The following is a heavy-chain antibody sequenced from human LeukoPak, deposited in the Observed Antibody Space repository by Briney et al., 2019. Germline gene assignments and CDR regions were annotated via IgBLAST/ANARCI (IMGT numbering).Heavy chain of an antibody. CDR3: ARDSEYSYGPPNY. CDR2: INPNSGGT. D-gene: IGHD5-18*01. V-gene: IGHV1-2*02. J-gene: IGHJ4*02. Sequence: ASVKGSCKASGYTFTGYYMHWVRQAPGQGLEWMGWINPNSGGTNYAQKSQGRVTMTRHTSISTAYMELSRLRSDDTAVYYCARDSEYSYGPPNYWGQGTLVTVSS. CDR1: GYTFTGYY.